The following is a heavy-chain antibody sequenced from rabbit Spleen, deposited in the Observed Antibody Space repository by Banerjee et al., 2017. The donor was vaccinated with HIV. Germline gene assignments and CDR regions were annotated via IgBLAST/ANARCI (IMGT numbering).Heavy chain of an antibody. Sequence: QSLEESGGDLVKPGASLTLTCTASGFSFSSGYFMCWVRQAPGKGLEWIGCIYLGSKDSYYASWAKGRFTISKTSSTTVTLQMTSLTAADTATYFCARRTDYVDDSGTFNLWGPGTLVTVS. J-gene: IGHJ4*01. V-gene: IGHV1S40*01. CDR2: IYLGSKDS. CDR3: ARRTDYVDDSGTFNL. D-gene: IGHD2-1*01. CDR1: GFSFSSGYF.